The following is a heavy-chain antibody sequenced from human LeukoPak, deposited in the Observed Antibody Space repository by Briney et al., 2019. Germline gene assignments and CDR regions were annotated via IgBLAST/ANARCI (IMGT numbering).Heavy chain of an antibody. V-gene: IGHV3-11*04. J-gene: IGHJ5*02. CDR2: ISSSGSTI. Sequence: GGSLRLSCAASGFTFNDYYMSWIRQAPGKGLEWVSYISSSGSTIYYADSVKGRFTISRDNSKNTLYLQMNSLRTEDTAMYYCAKDLYGSGWYNYFDPWGQATLVTVSS. D-gene: IGHD6-19*01. CDR1: GFTFNDYY. CDR3: AKDLYGSGWYNYFDP.